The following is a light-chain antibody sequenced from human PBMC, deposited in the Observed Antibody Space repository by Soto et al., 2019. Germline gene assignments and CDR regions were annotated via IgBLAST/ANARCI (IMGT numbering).Light chain of an antibody. CDR3: SSYAGSNNFV. Sequence: QSVLTQPPPASGLPGQSVTISCTGTSSDVGYYDYVSWYQQHPGKAPKLVIYEVTKRPSGAPDRVSASKSGNTASLTVSGLRAEDEADYYCSSYAGSNNFVFGSGTKVTVL. CDR2: EVT. J-gene: IGLJ1*01. CDR1: SSDVGYYDY. V-gene: IGLV2-8*01.